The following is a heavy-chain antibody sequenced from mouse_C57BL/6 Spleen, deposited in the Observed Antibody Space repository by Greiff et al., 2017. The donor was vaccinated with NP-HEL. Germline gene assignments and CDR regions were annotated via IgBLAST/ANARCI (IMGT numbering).Heavy chain of an antibody. J-gene: IGHJ3*01. CDR1: GYAFSSYW. Sequence: QVQLKQSGAELVKPGASVKISCKASGYAFSSYWMNWVKQRPGKGLEWIGQIYPGAGDTNYNGKFKGKATLTADKSSSTAYLQLSSLTSEDSAVYFCARGQLRQFAYWGQGTLVTVSA. CDR2: IYPGAGDT. V-gene: IGHV1-80*01. CDR3: ARGQLRQFAY. D-gene: IGHD3-2*02.